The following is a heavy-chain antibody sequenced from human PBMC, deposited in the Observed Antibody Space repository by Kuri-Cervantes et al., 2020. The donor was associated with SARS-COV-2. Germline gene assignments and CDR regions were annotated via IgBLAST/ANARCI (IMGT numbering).Heavy chain of an antibody. CDR3: ARARIVGANVDAFDI. CDR1: GYSISSGYH. J-gene: IGHJ3*02. V-gene: IGHV4-38-2*02. CDR2: IYYSGST. D-gene: IGHD1-26*01. Sequence: SETLSLTCTVSGYSISSGYHWGWIRQPPGKGLEWIGSIYYSGSTFYSPSLMSRVTISVDTSKNQFSLELTSVTAADTAVYYCARARIVGANVDAFDIWGQGTMVTVSS.